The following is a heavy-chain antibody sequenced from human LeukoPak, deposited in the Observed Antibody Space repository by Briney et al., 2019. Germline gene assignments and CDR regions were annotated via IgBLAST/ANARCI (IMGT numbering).Heavy chain of an antibody. V-gene: IGHV3-30-3*01. Sequence: PGGSLRLSCAASGFTFSSYAMHWVRQAPGKGLEWVAAISYDGSNKYYADSVKGRFTISRDNSKNTLYLQMNSLRAEDTAVYYCARDLSSTSSWATVPDYWGQGTLVTVSS. CDR1: GFTFSSYA. D-gene: IGHD2-2*01. CDR3: ARDLSSTSSWATVPDY. J-gene: IGHJ4*02. CDR2: ISYDGSNK.